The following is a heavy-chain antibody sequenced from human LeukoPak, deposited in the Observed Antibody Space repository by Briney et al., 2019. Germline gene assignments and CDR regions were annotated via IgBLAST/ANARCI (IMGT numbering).Heavy chain of an antibody. Sequence: PSETLSLTCTVSGGSISSDYWGWIRQYPGKGLEWIGYIYYSGTTYYNPSLKSRVTMSVDTSKNQFSLRLSSLTDADTAFYYCARGFYSPHYWGQGTRVIVSS. J-gene: IGHJ4*02. D-gene: IGHD4-11*01. CDR3: ARGFYSPHY. CDR1: GGSISSDY. V-gene: IGHV4-59*01. CDR2: IYYSGTT.